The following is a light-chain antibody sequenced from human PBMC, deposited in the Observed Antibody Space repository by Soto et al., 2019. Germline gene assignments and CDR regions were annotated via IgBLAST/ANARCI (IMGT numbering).Light chain of an antibody. CDR3: QQRSDWPWT. J-gene: IGKJ1*01. CDR2: DVS. Sequence: EIVLTQSPATLSLSPGERGTLSCRASESVTTYLAWYQQKPGQAPRLLVYDVSNRATGIPARFSGGGSGTVFTLTISNLEPEDFAVYYCQQRSDWPWTFGQGTKVEIK. V-gene: IGKV3-11*01. CDR1: ESVTTY.